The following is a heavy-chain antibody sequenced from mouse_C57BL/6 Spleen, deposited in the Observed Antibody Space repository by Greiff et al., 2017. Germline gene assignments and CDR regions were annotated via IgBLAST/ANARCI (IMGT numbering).Heavy chain of an antibody. J-gene: IGHJ2*01. V-gene: IGHV3-8*01. CDR2: ISYSGST. Sequence: DVKLQQSGPGLAKPSQTLSLTCSVTGYSITSDYWNWIRKFPGHKLEYIGYISYSGSTYSNPSHKSRISIPRDTSKNQYSLQLNSVTTGGTATEDCARYSTGTEGLFDYGGQGTTLTVSA. CDR1: GYSITSDY. D-gene: IGHD4-1*02. CDR3: ARYSTGTEGLFDY.